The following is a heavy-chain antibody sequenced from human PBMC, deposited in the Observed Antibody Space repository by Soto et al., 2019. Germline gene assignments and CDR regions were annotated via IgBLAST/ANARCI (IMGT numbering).Heavy chain of an antibody. CDR3: ARFVSDNFLWWGESPINCFAP. J-gene: IGHJ5*02. CDR2: INHSGST. Sequence: PSETLSLTCAVYGGSFSGYYWSWIRQPPGKGLEWTGEINHSGSTNYNPSLKSRVTISVDTSKNQFSLRLSSVTAADTAVYYCARFVSDNFLWWGESPINCFAPWGKGTLVPVSS. CDR1: GGSFSGYY. D-gene: IGHD3-10*01. V-gene: IGHV4-34*01.